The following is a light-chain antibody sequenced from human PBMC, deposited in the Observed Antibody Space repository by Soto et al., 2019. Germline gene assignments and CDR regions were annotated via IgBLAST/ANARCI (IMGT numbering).Light chain of an antibody. Sequence: EIVMTQSPATLSVSPGERATLSCRASQSVSSNLAWYQQKPGQAPRLLIYGASTRATGIPARFSGSGSGTEFTLTISSLQSEDFAIYYCQQYNNWPPVTFGQGTKEDIK. CDR3: QQYNNWPPVT. CDR1: QSVSSN. J-gene: IGKJ1*01. CDR2: GAS. V-gene: IGKV3-15*01.